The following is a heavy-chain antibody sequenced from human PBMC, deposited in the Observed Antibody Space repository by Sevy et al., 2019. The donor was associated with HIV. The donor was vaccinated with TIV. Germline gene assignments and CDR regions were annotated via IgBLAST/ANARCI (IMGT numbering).Heavy chain of an antibody. CDR1: GFTFTNYG. D-gene: IGHD6-19*01. Sequence: GGSLRLSCAASGFTFTNYGMPWVRQAPGKGLEWVSGISNSGADTYYEDSVRGRFTVSRDNSKNTVYLQLNSLRAEDTAIYYYAKEWTLLSDGYGEVDYCGQGTLVTVSS. V-gene: IGHV3-23*01. J-gene: IGHJ4*02. CDR3: AKEWTLLSDGYGEVDY. CDR2: ISNSGADT.